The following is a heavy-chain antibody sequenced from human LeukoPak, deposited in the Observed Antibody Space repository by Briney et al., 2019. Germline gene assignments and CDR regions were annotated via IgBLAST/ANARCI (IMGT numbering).Heavy chain of an antibody. V-gene: IGHV3-30*18. CDR3: AKAIAAAGTTGYYYYMDV. CDR1: GFPFSSYG. J-gene: IGHJ6*03. D-gene: IGHD6-13*01. CDR2: ISYDGSNK. Sequence: SGGSLRLSCAASGFPFSSYGMHWVRKAPGKGLEWVAVISYDGSNKYYADSVKGRFTISRDNSKNTLYLQMNSLRAEDTAVYYCAKAIAAAGTTGYYYYMDVWGKGTTVTISS.